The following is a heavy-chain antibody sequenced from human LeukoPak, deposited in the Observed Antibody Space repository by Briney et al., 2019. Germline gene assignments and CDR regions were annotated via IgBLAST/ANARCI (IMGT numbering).Heavy chain of an antibody. V-gene: IGHV3-23*01. CDR3: AKGTYPMVRGEDYFDY. D-gene: IGHD3-10*01. CDR2: ISGSGGST. CDR1: GFTFSSYA. Sequence: GGSLRLSCAASGFTFSSYAMSWVRQAPGKGLEWVSAISGSGGSTYYADSVKGRFTISRDNSKNTPYLQMNSLRAEDTAVYYCAKGTYPMVRGEDYFDYWGQGTLVTVSS. J-gene: IGHJ4*02.